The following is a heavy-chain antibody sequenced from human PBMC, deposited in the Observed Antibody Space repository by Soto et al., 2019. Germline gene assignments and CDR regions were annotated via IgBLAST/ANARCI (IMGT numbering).Heavy chain of an antibody. CDR1: GYIFTNYD. V-gene: IGHV1-8*01. J-gene: IGHJ5*02. CDR3: ARGIKYGAYSRWFDP. Sequence: QVQLVQSGAEVKKPGASVKVSCKASGYIFTNYDINWVRQATGQGLEYLGWINPNSGNTGYVQKFQGRVTMTRNTSINTAYMELNSPRSEDTAVYYCARGIKYGAYSRWFDPWCQGTLVTVSS. CDR2: INPNSGNT. D-gene: IGHD4-17*01.